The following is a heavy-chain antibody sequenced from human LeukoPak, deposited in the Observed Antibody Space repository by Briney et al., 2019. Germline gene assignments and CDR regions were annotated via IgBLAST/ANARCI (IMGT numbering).Heavy chain of an antibody. CDR3: ARGRGRWELLN. Sequence: PSETLSLTCDVYGGSFSGYYWSWIRQPPGKGLEWIGEINHSGSTNYNPSLKSRVTISVDTSKNQFSLKLSSVTAADTAVYYCARGRGRWELLNWGQGTLVTVSS. CDR2: INHSGST. CDR1: GGSFSGYY. J-gene: IGHJ4*02. V-gene: IGHV4-34*01. D-gene: IGHD1-26*01.